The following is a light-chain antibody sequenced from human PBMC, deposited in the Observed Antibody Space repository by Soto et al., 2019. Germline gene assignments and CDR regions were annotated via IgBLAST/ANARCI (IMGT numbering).Light chain of an antibody. CDR2: DAS. CDR3: HQRQSWPRT. CDR1: QSISSF. J-gene: IGKJ1*01. V-gene: IGKV3-11*01. Sequence: EIVLTQSPATLSLSPGERATLSCRASQSISSFLVWYQQKPGQAPRLLIYDASKRATGIPARFSGSGSGTDLTLTVSSLEPEDFAVYYCHQRQSWPRTFGQGTKVDIK.